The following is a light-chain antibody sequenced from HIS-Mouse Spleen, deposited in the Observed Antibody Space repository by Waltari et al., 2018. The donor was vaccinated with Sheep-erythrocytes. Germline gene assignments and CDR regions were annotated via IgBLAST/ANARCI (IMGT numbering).Light chain of an antibody. CDR1: SSDVGGYNY. J-gene: IGLJ3*02. CDR3: SSYAGSNNWV. CDR2: EVS. V-gene: IGLV2-8*01. Sequence: QSALTQPPSASGSPGQPVTISCPGTSSDVGGYNYVSRYQQHPGKAPKLMIYEVSKRPSGVPDRFSGSKSGNTASLTVSGLQAEDEADYYCSSYAGSNNWVFGGGTKLTVL.